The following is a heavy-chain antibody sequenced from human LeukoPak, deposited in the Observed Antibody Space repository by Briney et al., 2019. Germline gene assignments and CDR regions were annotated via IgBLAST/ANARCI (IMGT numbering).Heavy chain of an antibody. D-gene: IGHD3-10*01. V-gene: IGHV3-11*04. Sequence: PGGSLRLSCAASGFTFSDYYMSRIRQAPGKGLEWVSYISSSGSTIYYADSVKGRFTISRDNAKNSLYLQMNSLRAEDTAVYYCARDKGFGELAGYMDVWGKGTTVTVSS. J-gene: IGHJ6*03. CDR1: GFTFSDYY. CDR2: ISSSGSTI. CDR3: ARDKGFGELAGYMDV.